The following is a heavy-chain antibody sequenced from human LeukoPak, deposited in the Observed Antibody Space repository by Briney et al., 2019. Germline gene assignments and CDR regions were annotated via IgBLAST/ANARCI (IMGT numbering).Heavy chain of an antibody. V-gene: IGHV1-3*01. CDR3: ARLRYYYDSSGFDY. Sequence: GASVKVSCKASGYTFTSYAMHWVRQAPGQRLEWMGWINAGNGNTKYSQKFQGRVTITRDTSASTAYMELSSLRSEDTTVYYCARLRYYYDSSGFDYWGQGTLATVSS. CDR2: INAGNGNT. CDR1: GYTFTSYA. D-gene: IGHD3-22*01. J-gene: IGHJ4*02.